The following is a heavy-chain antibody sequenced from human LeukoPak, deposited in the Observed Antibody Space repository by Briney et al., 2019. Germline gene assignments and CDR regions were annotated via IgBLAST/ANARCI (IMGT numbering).Heavy chain of an antibody. CDR1: GYTFTTYA. J-gene: IGHJ4*02. Sequence: ASVKVSCKASGYTFTTYAMNWVRQAPGQGLEWMGWINTNTGNPTYTQGFTGRFVFSLDTSVSTAYLQISSLKAEDTAVYYCARHKTVPGTSELRTFDSWGQGTLVSVSS. CDR2: INTNTGNP. V-gene: IGHV7-4-1*02. CDR3: ARHKTVPGTSELRTFDS. D-gene: IGHD6-13*01.